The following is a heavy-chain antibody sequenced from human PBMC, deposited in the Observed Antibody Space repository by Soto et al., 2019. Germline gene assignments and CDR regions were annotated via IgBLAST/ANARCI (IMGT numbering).Heavy chain of an antibody. V-gene: IGHV3-23*01. CDR1: GFTFSSYA. CDR3: AKGPNTYYDFWSGYVDY. Sequence: PGGSLRLSCAASGFTFSSYAMSWVRQAPGKGLEWVSAISGSGGSTYYADSVKGRFTISRDNSKNTLYLQMNSLRAEDTAVYYCAKGPNTYYDFWSGYVDYWGQGTLVTVSS. D-gene: IGHD3-3*01. CDR2: ISGSGGST. J-gene: IGHJ4*02.